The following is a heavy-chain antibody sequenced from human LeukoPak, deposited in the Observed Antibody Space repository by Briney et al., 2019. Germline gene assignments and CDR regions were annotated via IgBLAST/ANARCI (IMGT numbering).Heavy chain of an antibody. CDR3: AIPAPYYYDSSGYYWDY. D-gene: IGHD3-22*01. CDR2: IYPGDSDT. J-gene: IGHJ4*01. CDR1: GYSFTSYW. Sequence: GESLKISCKGSGYSFTSYWIGWVRQMPGKGLEWMGIIYPGDSDTRYSPSFQGQVTISADKSISTAYLQWSSLKASDTAMYYCAIPAPYYYDSSGYYWDYWGHGTLVTVSS. V-gene: IGHV5-51*01.